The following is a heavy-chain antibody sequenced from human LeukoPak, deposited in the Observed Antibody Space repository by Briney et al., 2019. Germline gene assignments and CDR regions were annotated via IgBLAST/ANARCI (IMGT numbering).Heavy chain of an antibody. V-gene: IGHV3-74*03. J-gene: IGHJ5*02. CDR1: GFTFSSTW. CDR3: ARRGFKGYCSDGSCYSRQPNWFDP. CDR2: ITSDGSST. D-gene: IGHD2-15*01. Sequence: PGGSLRLSCAASGFTFSSTWMHWVRQPPGKGLVWVARITSDGSSTTYAESVKGRFTISRDNAKNTLYLQMNSLRAEDTAVYYCARRGFKGYCSDGSCYSRQPNWFDPWGQGTLVTVSS.